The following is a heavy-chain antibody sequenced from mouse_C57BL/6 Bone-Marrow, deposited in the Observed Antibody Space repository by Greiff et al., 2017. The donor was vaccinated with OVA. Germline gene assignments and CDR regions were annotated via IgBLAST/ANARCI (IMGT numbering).Heavy chain of an antibody. CDR3: ARRRDYYGLAY. CDR1: GYTFTSYW. Sequence: VKLQQPGAELVMPGASVKLSCKASGYTFTSYWMHWVKQRPGQGLEWIGEIDPSDSYTNYNQKFKGKSTLTVDKSSSTAYMQLSSLTSEDSAVYYCARRRDYYGLAYWGQGTLVTVSA. J-gene: IGHJ3*01. CDR2: IDPSDSYT. V-gene: IGHV1-69*01. D-gene: IGHD1-1*01.